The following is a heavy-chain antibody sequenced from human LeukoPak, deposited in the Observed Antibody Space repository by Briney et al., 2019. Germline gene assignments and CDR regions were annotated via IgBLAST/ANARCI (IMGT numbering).Heavy chain of an antibody. D-gene: IGHD2-21*02. CDR2: INAGNGNT. V-gene: IGHV1-3*01. Sequence: ASVKVSCKASGYTFTSYAMHWVRQAPGQRLEWMGWINAGNGNTKYSQKFQGRVTITRDTSASTAYMELSSLRSEDTAVYYCARDYCGGDCDRDYYYYGMDVWGQGTTVTVSS. CDR1: GYTFTSYA. J-gene: IGHJ6*02. CDR3: ARDYCGGDCDRDYYYYGMDV.